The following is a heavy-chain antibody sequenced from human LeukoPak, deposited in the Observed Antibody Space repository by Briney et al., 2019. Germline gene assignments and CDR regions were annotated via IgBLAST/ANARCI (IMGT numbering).Heavy chain of an antibody. CDR3: AGEPFTVTTGCAAY. D-gene: IGHD4-17*01. J-gene: IGHJ4*02. CDR2: INHSGST. V-gene: IGHV4-34*01. CDR1: GGSFSGYY. Sequence: SETLSLTCAVYGGSFSGYYWRWIRQPPGKGLEWIGEINHSGSTNYNPSLKSRVTISVDTSKNQFSLKLSSVTAADTAVYYCAGEPFTVTTGCAAYWGQGTLVTVSS.